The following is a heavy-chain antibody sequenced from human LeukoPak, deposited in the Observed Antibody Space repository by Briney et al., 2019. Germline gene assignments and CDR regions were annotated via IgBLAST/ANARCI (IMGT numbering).Heavy chain of an antibody. J-gene: IGHJ4*02. D-gene: IGHD3-3*01. V-gene: IGHV3-23*01. CDR1: GFTFSSYE. CDR2: ISSSGST. Sequence: PGGSLRLSCAASGFTFSSYEMNWVRQAPGKGLEWVSYISSSGSTYYADSVKGRFTISRDNSKNTLYLQMNSLRAEDTAVYYCAKDWRFRFPVQGGGQGTLVTVSS. CDR3: AKDWRFRFPVQG.